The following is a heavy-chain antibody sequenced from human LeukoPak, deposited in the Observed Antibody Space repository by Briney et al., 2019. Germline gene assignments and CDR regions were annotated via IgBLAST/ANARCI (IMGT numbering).Heavy chain of an antibody. V-gene: IGHV1-18*01. J-gene: IGHJ4*02. CDR1: GYTFTNYD. D-gene: IGHD3-10*01. Sequence: GASVKVSCKASGYTFTNYDISWVRQAPGQGLEWMGWISAYNGNTNYAQKLQGRVTMTTDTSTSTAYMELRSLRSDDTAVYYCARDVVTMVRGVMGYWGQGTLVTVSS. CDR2: ISAYNGNT. CDR3: ARDVVTMVRGVMGY.